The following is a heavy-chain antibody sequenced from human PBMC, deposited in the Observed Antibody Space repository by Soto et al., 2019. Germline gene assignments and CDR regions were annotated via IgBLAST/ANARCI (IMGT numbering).Heavy chain of an antibody. Sequence: QVQLVQSGAEVKKPGASVKVSCKASGYTFTTHGISWVRQAPGQGLEWMGWVRGDNGHTNYAQSLQGRVTMTTDTSTNTTYMELRSMRSDDTAVYYCASDVGDCRSGTCYREWFDPWGQGTLVTVSS. CDR2: VRGDNGHT. J-gene: IGHJ5*02. D-gene: IGHD2-15*01. CDR1: GYTFTTHG. CDR3: ASDVGDCRSGTCYREWFDP. V-gene: IGHV1-18*01.